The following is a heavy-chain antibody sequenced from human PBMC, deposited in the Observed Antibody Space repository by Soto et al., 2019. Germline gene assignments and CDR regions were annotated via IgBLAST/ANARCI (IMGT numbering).Heavy chain of an antibody. J-gene: IGHJ6*02. CDR1: GYTFTSYD. CDR2: MNPNSGNT. Sequence: QVQLVQSGAEVKKPGASVKVSCKASGYTFTSYDINWVRQATGQGLEWMGWMNPNSGNTGYAQKFQGRVTMTRNTCMSTAYMELSSLRSEDTAVYYCARWRNTYCRCTSCYRYYYYGMDFWGQWTTVTVSS. CDR3: ARWRNTYCRCTSCYRYYYYGMDF. D-gene: IGHD2-2*01. V-gene: IGHV1-8*01.